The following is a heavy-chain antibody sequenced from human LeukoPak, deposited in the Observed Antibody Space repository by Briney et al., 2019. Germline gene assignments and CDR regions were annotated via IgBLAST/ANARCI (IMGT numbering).Heavy chain of an antibody. D-gene: IGHD3-22*01. J-gene: IGHJ4*02. CDR1: GFTFSSYA. V-gene: IGHV3-30-3*01. CDR3: ARDFAPDYYDSSGYSYYFDY. Sequence: GRSLRLSCAASGFTFSSYAMHWVRQAPGKGLEWVAVISYDGSNKYYADSVKGRFTISRDNSKNTLYLQMNSLRAEDTAVYYCARDFAPDYYDSSGYSYYFDYWGQGTLVTVSS. CDR2: ISYDGSNK.